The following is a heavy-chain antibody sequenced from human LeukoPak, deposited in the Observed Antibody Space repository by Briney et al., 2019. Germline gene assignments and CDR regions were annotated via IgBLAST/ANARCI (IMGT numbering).Heavy chain of an antibody. CDR3: ARVSVAYDSTGYRFDD. D-gene: IGHD3-22*01. J-gene: IGHJ4*02. Sequence: GGSLRLSCAASGFTVSSNYMNWVRQAPGKGLEWVSLIYSGGSTDYADSAKGRFTISRDNSKNTLYLQMNSLRAEDTAVYYCARVSVAYDSTGYRFDDWGQGSLVTVSS. CDR2: IYSGGST. V-gene: IGHV3-66*01. CDR1: GFTVSSNY.